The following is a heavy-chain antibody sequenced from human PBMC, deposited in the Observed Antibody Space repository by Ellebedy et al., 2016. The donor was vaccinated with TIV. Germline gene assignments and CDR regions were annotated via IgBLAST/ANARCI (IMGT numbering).Heavy chain of an antibody. CDR1: GFTFSNAW. D-gene: IGHD3-3*01. V-gene: IGHV3-15*01. Sequence: GESLKISCAASGFTFSNAWLTWVRQAAGKGLEWVGHIKGKNEGGTTEVAAPVKDRFTISRDDSKNTLYLQMNSLKTGDTAVNFCITVGGRFLERDPKRLYNYGFDVWGQGTTVTVSS. CDR3: ITVGGRFLERDPKRLYNYGFDV. CDR2: IKGKNEGGTT. J-gene: IGHJ6*02.